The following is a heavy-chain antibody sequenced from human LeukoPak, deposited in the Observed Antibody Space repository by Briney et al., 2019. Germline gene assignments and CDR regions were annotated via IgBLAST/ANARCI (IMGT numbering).Heavy chain of an antibody. CDR1: GFTFSTSA. CDR2: IKQDGSEK. Sequence: GGSLRLSCAASGFTFSTSAMSWVRQAPGKGLEWVANIKQDGSEKYYVDSVKGRFTISRDNAKNSLYLQMNSLRAEDTAVYYCATDKDWTYLDYWGQGTLVTVSS. D-gene: IGHD3/OR15-3a*01. J-gene: IGHJ4*02. V-gene: IGHV3-7*01. CDR3: ATDKDWTYLDY.